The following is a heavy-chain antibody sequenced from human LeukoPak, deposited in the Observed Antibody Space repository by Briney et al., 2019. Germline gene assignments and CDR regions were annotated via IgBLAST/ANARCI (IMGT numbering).Heavy chain of an antibody. CDR1: GYTFTSYG. Sequence: ASVKVSCKASGYTFTSYGISWVRQAPGQGLEWMGWISAYNGNINYAQKLQGRVTMTTDTSTSTAYMELRSLRSEDTAVYYCATGKTYYDILTGYYLYFFDYWGQGTLVTVSS. D-gene: IGHD3-9*01. V-gene: IGHV1-18*01. J-gene: IGHJ4*02. CDR2: ISAYNGNI. CDR3: ATGKTYYDILTGYYLYFFDY.